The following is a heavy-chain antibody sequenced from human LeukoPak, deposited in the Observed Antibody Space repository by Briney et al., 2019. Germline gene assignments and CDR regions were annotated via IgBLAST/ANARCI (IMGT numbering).Heavy chain of an antibody. Sequence: SETLSLTCTVSGYSISSGYYWGWIRQPPGKGLEWIGSIYHSGSTYYNPSLKSRVTISVDKSKNQFSLKLSSVTAADTAVYYCARAIPVTTYSAFDIWGQGTMVTVSS. CDR1: GYSISSGYY. CDR2: IYHSGST. V-gene: IGHV4-38-2*02. J-gene: IGHJ3*02. D-gene: IGHD4-17*01. CDR3: ARAIPVTTYSAFDI.